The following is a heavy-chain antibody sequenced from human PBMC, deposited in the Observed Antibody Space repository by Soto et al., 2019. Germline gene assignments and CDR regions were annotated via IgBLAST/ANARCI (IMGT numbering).Heavy chain of an antibody. CDR2: INEDSTYI. CDR1: GFAFNNYS. Sequence: EVQLVESGGGLVKPGGSLRLSCKASGFAFNNYSMNWVRQAPGKGLEWVSSINEDSTYIYYANSLRGRITISRDNAKDSLFLQMNSLRPDDTAVYYCVRDLGRYFRSGYMDLWGDGATVTVSS. D-gene: IGHD3-9*01. CDR3: VRDLGRYFRSGYMDL. V-gene: IGHV3-21*02. J-gene: IGHJ6*03.